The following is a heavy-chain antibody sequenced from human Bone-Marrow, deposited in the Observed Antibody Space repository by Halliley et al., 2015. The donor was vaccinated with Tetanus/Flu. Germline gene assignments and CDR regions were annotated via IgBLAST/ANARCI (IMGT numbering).Heavy chain of an antibody. CDR2: VHHSGST. D-gene: IGHD4-17*01. Sequence: TLSLTCAVSGYSISSGYYWDWIRQSPGKGLEWIASVHHSGSTYYNPSLKSRVTISLDTSKNQVSLNLNSVTAADTAVYFCAREDGVNSLDFWGRGTLVTVSS. V-gene: IGHV4-38-2*02. CDR3: AREDGVNSLDF. CDR1: GYSISSGYY. J-gene: IGHJ4*02.